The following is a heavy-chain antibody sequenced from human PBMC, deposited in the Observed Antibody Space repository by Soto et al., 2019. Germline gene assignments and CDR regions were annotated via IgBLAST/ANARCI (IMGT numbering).Heavy chain of an antibody. CDR3: ARGFGTLVRGIIREYSGMDV. CDR2: IIHSGST. J-gene: IGHJ6*02. V-gene: IGHV4-34*01. D-gene: IGHD3-10*01. Sequence: SETLSLTCAVYGGSFSGYYLSWIRQPPGKGLEWIGEIIHSGSTKYNPSLRSRVTISVDTSKNQFSLRLSSVTAADTAVFYCARGFGTLVRGIIREYSGMDVWGQGTTVTVYS. CDR1: GGSFSGYY.